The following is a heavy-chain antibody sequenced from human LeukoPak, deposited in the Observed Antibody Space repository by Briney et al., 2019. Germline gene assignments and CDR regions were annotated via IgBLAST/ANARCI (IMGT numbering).Heavy chain of an antibody. V-gene: IGHV3-7*01. D-gene: IGHD1-1*01. CDR3: ARVPSLELERLYHYYYGMDV. CDR1: GFTFSSYW. J-gene: IGHJ6*02. Sequence: GGSLRLSCAASGFTFSSYWMSWVRQAPGKALEWVANIKQDGSEKYYVDSVKGRFTISRDNAKNSLYLQMNSLRAEDTAVYYCARVPSLELERLYHYYYGMDVWGQGTTVTVSS. CDR2: IKQDGSEK.